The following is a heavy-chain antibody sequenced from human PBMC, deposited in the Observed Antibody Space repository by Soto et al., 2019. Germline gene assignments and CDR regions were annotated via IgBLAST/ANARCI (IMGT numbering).Heavy chain of an antibody. D-gene: IGHD2-2*01. CDR1: GFTVSGFS. V-gene: IGHV3-21*01. Sequence: GGSLRLSCAASGFTVSGFSVNWVRQAPGKALEWVSSITSGGSNIFYADSVKGRFTISRDTAKNSLYLQMNSLRAEDTALYYCARGVSVASTPGRSHFFDYWSQGSMVTVYS. CDR2: ITSGGSNI. J-gene: IGHJ4*02. CDR3: ARGVSVASTPGRSHFFDY.